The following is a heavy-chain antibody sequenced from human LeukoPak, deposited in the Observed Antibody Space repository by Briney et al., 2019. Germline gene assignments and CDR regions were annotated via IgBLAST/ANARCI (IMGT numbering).Heavy chain of an antibody. CDR3: ARITLRWIAVAGTGDAFDI. V-gene: IGHV3-64*01. Sequence: GGSLRLSCAASGFPFRSYAMHWVRQAPGKGLEYVSAITLDGISTYYANSVKGRFTISRDNSKNTLYLQMGSLRAEDMAVYYCARITLRWIAVAGTGDAFDIWGQGTMVTVSS. D-gene: IGHD6-19*01. J-gene: IGHJ3*02. CDR2: ITLDGIST. CDR1: GFPFRSYA.